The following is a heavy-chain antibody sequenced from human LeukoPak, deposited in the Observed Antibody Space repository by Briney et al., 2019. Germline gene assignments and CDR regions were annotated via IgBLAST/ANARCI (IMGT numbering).Heavy chain of an antibody. CDR3: ARLGDILTGYSPYNWFDP. CDR2: VFYSGST. CDR1: GGSISSSSFY. D-gene: IGHD3-9*01. Sequence: SETLSLTCTVSGGSISSSSFYWGWIRQPPGKGLEWIGSVFYSGSTYYNPSLKSRITISVDTSNNQYSLKLSSVTAADTAVYYCARLGDILTGYSPYNWFDPWGQGTLVTVSS. V-gene: IGHV4-39*01. J-gene: IGHJ5*02.